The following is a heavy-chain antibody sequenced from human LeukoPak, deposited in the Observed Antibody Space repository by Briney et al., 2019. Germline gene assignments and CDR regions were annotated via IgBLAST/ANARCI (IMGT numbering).Heavy chain of an antibody. V-gene: IGHV3-15*01. Sequence: SGGSLRLSCAASGFTFNNAWMSWVRQAPGKGLEWVGRVKSKTDGGTTDYAAPVKGRFTISRDNAKNSLYLQMNSLRAEDTAVYYCARGRLNGYFDYWGQGTLITVSS. CDR2: VKSKTDGGTT. CDR1: GFTFNNAW. CDR3: ARGRLNGYFDY. D-gene: IGHD1-1*01. J-gene: IGHJ4*02.